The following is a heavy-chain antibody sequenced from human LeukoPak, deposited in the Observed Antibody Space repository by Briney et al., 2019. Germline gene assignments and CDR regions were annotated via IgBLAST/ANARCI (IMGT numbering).Heavy chain of an antibody. V-gene: IGHV4-39*07. Sequence: SETLSLTCTVSGGSISSSSYYWGWIRQPPGKGLEWIGSIYYSGSTYYNPSLKSRITISVDTSKNQFSLKLSSVTAADTAVYYCARVTGGVVVAATREESYYYYYYMDVWGKGTTVTISS. J-gene: IGHJ6*03. CDR1: GGSISSSSYY. CDR3: ARVTGGVVVAATREESYYYYYYMDV. D-gene: IGHD2-15*01. CDR2: IYYSGST.